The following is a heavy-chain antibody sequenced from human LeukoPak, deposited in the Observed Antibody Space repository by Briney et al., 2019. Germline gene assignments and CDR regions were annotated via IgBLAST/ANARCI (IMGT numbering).Heavy chain of an antibody. CDR1: GFTFSSYS. D-gene: IGHD5-18*01. V-gene: IGHV3-48*01. Sequence: GGSLRLSCAASGFTFSSYSMNWVRQAPGKGLEWVSYISSSSSTIYYADSVKGRFTISRDNAKNSLYLQMNSLRAEDTAVYYCAREWDTAMVFDPVAYWGQGTLVTVSS. CDR2: ISSSSSTI. J-gene: IGHJ4*02. CDR3: AREWDTAMVFDPVAY.